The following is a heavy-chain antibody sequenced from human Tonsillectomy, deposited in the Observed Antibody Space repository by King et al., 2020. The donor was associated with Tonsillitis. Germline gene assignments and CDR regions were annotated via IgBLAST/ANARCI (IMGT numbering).Heavy chain of an antibody. Sequence: VQLVESGGGLVKPGGSLRLSCAASGFTFSSYSMNWVRQAPGKGLEWVSSISSSSSYIYYADSVKGRFTISRDNAKNSLYLQMNSLRAEDTAVYYCARESLVDYSLYYGMDVWGQGTTVTVSS. J-gene: IGHJ6*02. D-gene: IGHD4-11*01. CDR2: ISSSSSYI. CDR1: GFTFSSYS. CDR3: ARESLVDYSLYYGMDV. V-gene: IGHV3-21*01.